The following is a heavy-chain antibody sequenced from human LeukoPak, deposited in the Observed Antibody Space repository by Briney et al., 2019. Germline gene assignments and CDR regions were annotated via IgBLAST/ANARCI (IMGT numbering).Heavy chain of an antibody. J-gene: IGHJ6*02. CDR3: ARGRIAKIVVVHSFSYGMDV. Sequence: SETLSLTCTVFGGSFSDYFWTWIRHSPGKGLEWFGEINDYTGDTFYNPSLNSRVSMSLEKSKSQLSLELRSVTAADTAVYYCARGRIAKIVVVHSFSYGMDVWGQGTTVTVSS. V-gene: IGHV4-34*01. CDR2: INDYTGDT. CDR1: GGSFSDYF. D-gene: IGHD3-22*01.